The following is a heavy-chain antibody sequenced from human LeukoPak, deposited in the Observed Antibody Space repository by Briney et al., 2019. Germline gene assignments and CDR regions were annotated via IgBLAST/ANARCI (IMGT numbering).Heavy chain of an antibody. Sequence: SETLSLTCTVSGGSISSSSYYCGWIRQPPGKGLEWIGSIYYSGSTYYNPSLKSRVTISVDTSKNQFSLKLSSVTAADTAVYYCARLRAAAAGTFDYWGQGTLVTVSS. CDR2: IYYSGST. CDR1: GGSISSSSYY. CDR3: ARLRAAAAGTFDY. J-gene: IGHJ4*02. D-gene: IGHD6-13*01. V-gene: IGHV4-39*01.